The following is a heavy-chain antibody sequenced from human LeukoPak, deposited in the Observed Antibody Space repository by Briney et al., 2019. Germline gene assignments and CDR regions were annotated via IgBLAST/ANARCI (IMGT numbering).Heavy chain of an antibody. Sequence: SETLSLTCTVSGGSISSSSYYWGWIRQPPGKGLEWIGSIYYSGSTHYNPSLKSRVTISVDTSKNQFSLKLSSVTAADTAVYYCARHVESIVVVPAALYYYYYMDVWGKGTTVTVSS. CDR3: ARHVESIVVVPAALYYYYYMDV. J-gene: IGHJ6*03. D-gene: IGHD2-2*01. V-gene: IGHV4-39*01. CDR2: IYYSGST. CDR1: GGSISSSSYY.